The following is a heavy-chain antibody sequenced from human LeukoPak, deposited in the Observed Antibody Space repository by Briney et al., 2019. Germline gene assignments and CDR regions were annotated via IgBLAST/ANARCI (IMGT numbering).Heavy chain of an antibody. CDR3: VRARLERRISAFGS. CDR1: GGSFSGYY. J-gene: IGHJ4*02. V-gene: IGHV4-34*01. CDR2: INHSGST. Sequence: PSETLSLTCAVYGGSFSGYYWSWIRQPPGKGLEWIGEINHSGSTNYNPSLKSRVTISVDTSKNQFSLRLSSVTAADTAVYYCVRARLERRISAFGSWGQGTLVTVSS. D-gene: IGHD1-1*01.